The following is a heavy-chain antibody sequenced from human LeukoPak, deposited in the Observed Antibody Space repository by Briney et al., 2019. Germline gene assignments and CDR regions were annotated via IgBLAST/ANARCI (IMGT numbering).Heavy chain of an antibody. CDR2: TYYRSKWYN. CDR1: GDSVSSNSAA. V-gene: IGHV6-1*01. D-gene: IGHD5-12*01. J-gene: IGHJ6*02. Sequence: SQTLSLTCVISGDSVSSNSAAWNWIRQSPSRGLEWLGRTYYRSKWYNDYAVSVKSRITINPDTSKNQFSLQLNSVTPEDTAVYYCARGSGYASTFHYYYGMDVWGQGTTVTVPS. CDR3: ARGSGYASTFHYYYGMDV.